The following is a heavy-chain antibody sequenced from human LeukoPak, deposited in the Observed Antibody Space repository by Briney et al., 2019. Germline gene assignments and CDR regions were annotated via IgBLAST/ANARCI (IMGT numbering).Heavy chain of an antibody. CDR1: GFTFSNVW. CDR3: ARSNGGNSNCDY. CDR2: ISSSSSYI. D-gene: IGHD4-23*01. J-gene: IGHJ4*02. V-gene: IGHV3-21*01. Sequence: TTGGSLRLSCAASGFTFSNVWMNWVRQAPGKGLEWVSSISSSSSYIYYADSVKGRFTISRDNAKNSLYLQMNSLRAEDTAVYYCARSNGGNSNCDYWGQGTLATVSS.